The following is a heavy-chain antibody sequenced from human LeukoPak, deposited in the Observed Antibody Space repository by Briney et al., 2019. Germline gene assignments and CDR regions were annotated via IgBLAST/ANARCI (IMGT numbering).Heavy chain of an antibody. CDR3: ARKGIAAAGTPFDY. J-gene: IGHJ4*02. CDR1: GGSISSSNW. D-gene: IGHD6-13*01. Sequence: PSGTLSLTCAVSGGSISSSNWWSWVRQPPGKGLEWIGEIYHSGSTNYNPSLKSRVTISVDKSKNQFSLKLSSVTAADTAVYYCARKGIAAAGTPFDYWGQGTLVTVSS. V-gene: IGHV4-4*02. CDR2: IYHSGST.